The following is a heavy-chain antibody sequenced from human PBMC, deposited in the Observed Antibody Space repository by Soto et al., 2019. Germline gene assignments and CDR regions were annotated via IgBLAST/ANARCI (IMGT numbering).Heavy chain of an antibody. CDR3: ARRWGSNWFDP. D-gene: IGHD2-21*01. CDR2: IWYDGSNK. Sequence: GGSLRLSCAASGFTFSSYGMHWVRQAPGKGLEWVAVIWYDGSNKYYADSVKGRFTISRDNSKNTLYLQMNSLRAEDTAVYYCARRWGSNWFDPWGQGTLVTVS. V-gene: IGHV3-33*01. J-gene: IGHJ5*02. CDR1: GFTFSSYG.